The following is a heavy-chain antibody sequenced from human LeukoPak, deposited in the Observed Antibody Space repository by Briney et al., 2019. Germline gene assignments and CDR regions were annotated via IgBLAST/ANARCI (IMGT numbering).Heavy chain of an antibody. V-gene: IGHV3-23*01. CDR1: GFTFSSYA. Sequence: PGGALRLSCAPSGFTFSSYAMSWVRQAPGKGLEWVSAICGSGGSSYYADSVKGRFTISRDNSKNTLYLQMNSLRAEDTAVYYCAKAKGVWFGELLRVFDYWGQGTLVTVSS. CDR3: AKAKGVWFGELLRVFDY. CDR2: ICGSGGSS. J-gene: IGHJ4*02. D-gene: IGHD3-10*01.